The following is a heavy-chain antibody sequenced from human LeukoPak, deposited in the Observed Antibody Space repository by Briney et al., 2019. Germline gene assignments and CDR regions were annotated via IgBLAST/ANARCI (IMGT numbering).Heavy chain of an antibody. CDR3: AREYATAGTGSNYFDY. CDR1: GGSISRNY. V-gene: IGHV4-59*01. J-gene: IGHJ4*02. D-gene: IGHD6-13*01. CDR2: IYYSGST. Sequence: SETLSLTCTVSGGSISRNYWSWIRQPPGKGLEWIGYIYYSGSTNYNPSLKSRVTISGDTSKNQFSLKLSSVTAADTAVYYCAREYATAGTGSNYFDYWGRGTLVTVSS.